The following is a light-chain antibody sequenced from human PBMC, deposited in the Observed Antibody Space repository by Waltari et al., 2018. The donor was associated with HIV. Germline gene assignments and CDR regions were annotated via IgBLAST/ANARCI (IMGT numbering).Light chain of an antibody. Sequence: QSVLTQPPSVSAAPGQKVTISCSGSRSNIGSHYVSWYQHLPGTAPKLLIYHNEDRPSGFPDRFSGSRSGTSASLDITGLQTGDEADYHCGTWDSSLSTVVFGGGTKLTVL. V-gene: IGLV1-51*01. CDR3: GTWDSSLSTVV. CDR2: HNE. J-gene: IGLJ3*02. CDR1: RSNIGSHY.